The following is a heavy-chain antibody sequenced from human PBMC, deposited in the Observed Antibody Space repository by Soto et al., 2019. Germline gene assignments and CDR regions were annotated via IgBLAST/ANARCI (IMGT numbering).Heavy chain of an antibody. Sequence: SETLSLTCTVYGGSFSGYYWSWIRQPPGKGLEWIGEINHSGSTNYNPSLKSRVTMSVDTSKNQFSLKLTSVNAADTAVYYCTRGGDAYKNGHWGQGTLVTVSS. J-gene: IGHJ4*02. CDR1: GGSFSGYY. CDR2: INHSGST. CDR3: TRGGDAYKNGH. V-gene: IGHV4-34*01. D-gene: IGHD1-1*01.